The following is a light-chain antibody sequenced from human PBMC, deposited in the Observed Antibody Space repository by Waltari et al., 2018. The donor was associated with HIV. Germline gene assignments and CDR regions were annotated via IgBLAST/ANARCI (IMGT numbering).Light chain of an antibody. J-gene: IGLJ3*02. CDR2: GNN. CDR3: QSYDSSLSVNWV. V-gene: IGLV1-40*01. Sequence: QSVLTQPPSVSGAPGQRVTISCTGLTPNIGAGYDVHWYQHLPGTAPKLLIYGNNNRPSGVPDRFSGSRSGTSSSLAITGLQAEDEAVYYCQSYDSSLSVNWVFGGGTKLTVL. CDR1: TPNIGAGYD.